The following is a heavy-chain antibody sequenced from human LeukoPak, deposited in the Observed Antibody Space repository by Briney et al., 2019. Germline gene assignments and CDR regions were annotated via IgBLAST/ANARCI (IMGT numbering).Heavy chain of an antibody. Sequence: ASVKVSCKASGYTFTSYGISWVRQAPGQGLEWMGWINPNSGGTNYAQKFQGWVTMTRDTSISTAYMELSRLRSDDTAVYYCARDLDCSGGSCPNYWGQGTLVTVSS. CDR1: GYTFTSYG. CDR3: ARDLDCSGGSCPNY. V-gene: IGHV1-2*04. D-gene: IGHD2-15*01. CDR2: INPNSGGT. J-gene: IGHJ4*02.